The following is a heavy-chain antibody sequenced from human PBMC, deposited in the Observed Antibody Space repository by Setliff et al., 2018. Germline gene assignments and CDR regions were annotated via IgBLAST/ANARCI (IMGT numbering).Heavy chain of an antibody. Sequence: VKVSCKASGYTFSDYGITWVRQAPGQGLEWMGWISIYTGNAYYAHKLQGRVTMTTDTSTDTAYLELRSLRSDDTAVYYCSRLVRYCTTTSCRRLSGGEYWGQGTLVTVSS. CDR3: SRLVRYCTTTSCRRLSGGEY. D-gene: IGHD2-2*01. V-gene: IGHV1-18*01. CDR1: GYTFSDYG. J-gene: IGHJ4*02. CDR2: ISIYTGNA.